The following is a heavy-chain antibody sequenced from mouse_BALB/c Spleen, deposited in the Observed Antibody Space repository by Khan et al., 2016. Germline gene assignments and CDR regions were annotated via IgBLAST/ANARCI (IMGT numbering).Heavy chain of an antibody. CDR2: ISYSGST. J-gene: IGHJ4*01. CDR1: GYSITSYYA. Sequence: EVQLQESGPGLVKPSQSLSLTCTVTGYSITSYYAWNWIRQFPGNKLEWMGYISYSGSTSYNPSLKSRISITRDTSKNQFFLQLNSVTTEDTATYYCARRNGNRGGAMDYWGQGTSVTVSS. V-gene: IGHV3-2*02. D-gene: IGHD2-1*01. CDR3: ARRNGNRGGAMDY.